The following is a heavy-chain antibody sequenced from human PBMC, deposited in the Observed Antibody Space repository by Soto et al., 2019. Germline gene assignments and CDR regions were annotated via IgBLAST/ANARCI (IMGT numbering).Heavy chain of an antibody. CDR2: IRYKAHGGTT. V-gene: IGHV3-49*03. CDR1: GFTFGDYA. CDR3: TIGPLGDPIWGSYWFDP. Sequence: EVQLVESGGDLVQPGRSLRLSCSASGFTFGDYALSWFRQAPGKGLEWVGFIRYKAHGGTTEYAASVKGRFSMSRYDSRSIAYLQMHSLKTEDTAVYYCTIGPLGDPIWGSYWFDPWGQGILVTVSS. D-gene: IGHD3-16*01. J-gene: IGHJ5*02.